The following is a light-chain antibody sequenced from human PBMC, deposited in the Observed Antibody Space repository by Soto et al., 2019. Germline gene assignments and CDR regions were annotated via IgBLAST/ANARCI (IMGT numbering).Light chain of an antibody. CDR1: SSDVGGYNF. Sequence: QSALTQPASVSGSPGQSITISCTGTSSDVGGYNFVSWYQQYPGKAPKLIIFDVSNRPSGVSDRFSGSKSGDTASLTISGRHTDDEADYYCNSYTSGSRPNYVFGTGTKVTVL. V-gene: IGLV2-14*01. CDR2: DVS. J-gene: IGLJ1*01. CDR3: NSYTSGSRPNYV.